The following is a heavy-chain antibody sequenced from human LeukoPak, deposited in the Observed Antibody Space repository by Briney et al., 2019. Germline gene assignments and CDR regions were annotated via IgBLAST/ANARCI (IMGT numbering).Heavy chain of an antibody. CDR1: GYTFTSYG. D-gene: IGHD6-19*01. Sequence: ASVKVSCKASGYTFTSYGISWVRQAPGQGLEWMGWISAYNGNTNYAQKLQGRVTMTTDTSTSTAYMELSSLRSEDTAVYYCATDRRQQWLGYYYFDYWGQGTLVTVSS. V-gene: IGHV1-18*01. CDR3: ATDRRQQWLGYYYFDY. CDR2: ISAYNGNT. J-gene: IGHJ4*02.